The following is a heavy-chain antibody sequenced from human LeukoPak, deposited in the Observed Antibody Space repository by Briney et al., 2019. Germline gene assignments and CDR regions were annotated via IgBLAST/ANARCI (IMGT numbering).Heavy chain of an antibody. V-gene: IGHV1-2*02. CDR3: ATLGTSITMVRGVSELGV. CDR2: INPNSGGT. Sequence: ASVEVSCKASGYTFTGYYMHWVRQAPGQGLEWMGWINPNSGGTNYAQKFQGRVTMTRDTSISTAYMELSRLRSDDTAVYYCATLGTSITMVRGVSELGVWGQGTTVTVSS. D-gene: IGHD3-10*01. CDR1: GYTFTGYY. J-gene: IGHJ6*02.